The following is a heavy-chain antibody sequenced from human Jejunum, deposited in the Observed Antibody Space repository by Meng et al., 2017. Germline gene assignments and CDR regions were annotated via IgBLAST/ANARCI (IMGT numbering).Heavy chain of an antibody. Sequence: QVQLGQSGAEVKKPGASVKVSCKASGYTFPPYNIHWLRQAPGQGLEWMGRINPNSGQTKFAQKFQGRVTMTRDTSITTAYMELSRLTSDDMAVYFCARETGRTGEYCDHWGQGTLVTVSS. V-gene: IGHV1-2*06. CDR3: ARETGRTGEYCDH. CDR2: INPNSGQT. CDR1: GYTFPPYN. D-gene: IGHD1/OR15-1a*01. J-gene: IGHJ4*02.